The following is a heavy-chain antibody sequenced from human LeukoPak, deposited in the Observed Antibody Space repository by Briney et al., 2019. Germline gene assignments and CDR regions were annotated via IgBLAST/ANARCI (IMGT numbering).Heavy chain of an antibody. J-gene: IGHJ5*02. CDR2: INPNGDGT. D-gene: IGHD2/OR15-2a*01. Sequence: ASVKVSCKASGYTLTGYYIHWVRQAPGQGLEWMGWINPNGDGTNYAQNFQGRVTVTRDTSISTAYMELSRLRSDDMAVYYCARATCNTDCAGFDPWGQGTLVTVS. CDR3: ARATCNTDCAGFDP. CDR1: GYTLTGYY. V-gene: IGHV1-2*02.